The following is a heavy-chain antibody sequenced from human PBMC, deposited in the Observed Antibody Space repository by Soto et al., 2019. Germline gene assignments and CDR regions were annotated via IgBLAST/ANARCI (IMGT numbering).Heavy chain of an antibody. CDR3: ATEGYDFWSGSTYYYYGMDV. CDR2: FDPEDGET. D-gene: IGHD3-3*01. J-gene: IGHJ6*02. V-gene: IGHV1-24*01. CDR1: GYTLTELS. Sequence: ASVKVSCKVSGYTLTELSMHWVRQAPGKGLEWMGGFDPEDGETIYAQKFQGRVTMTEDTSTDTAYMELSSLRSEDTAVYYCATEGYDFWSGSTYYYYGMDVWGQGTTVTVSS.